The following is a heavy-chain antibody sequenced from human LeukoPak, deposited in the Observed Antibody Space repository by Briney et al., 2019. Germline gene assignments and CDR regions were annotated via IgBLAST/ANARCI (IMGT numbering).Heavy chain of an antibody. CDR2: INHSGST. Sequence: PSETLSLTCAVYGGSFSGYYWSWIRQPPGKGLEWIGEINHSGSTNYNPSLKSQVTISIDTSKNQFSLRLSSVTAADTAVYYCARDSSAYNNLDYWGQGTLITVSS. CDR1: GGSFSGYY. J-gene: IGHJ4*02. CDR3: ARDSSAYNNLDY. D-gene: IGHD3-22*01. V-gene: IGHV4-34*01.